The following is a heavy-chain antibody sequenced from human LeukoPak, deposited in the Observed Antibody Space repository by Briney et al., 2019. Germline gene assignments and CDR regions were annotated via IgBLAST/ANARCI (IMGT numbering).Heavy chain of an antibody. CDR1: GYTFTGYY. D-gene: IGHD3-10*01. CDR2: INPNSGGT. J-gene: IGHJ4*02. CDR3: ARSKYYGSGSYGH. V-gene: IGHV1-2*02. Sequence: ASVKVSCKASGYTFTGYYMHWVRQAPGQGLECMGWINPNSGGTNYAQKFQGRVTMTRDTSISTAYMELSRLRSDDTAVYYCARSKYYGSGSYGHWGQGTLVTVSS.